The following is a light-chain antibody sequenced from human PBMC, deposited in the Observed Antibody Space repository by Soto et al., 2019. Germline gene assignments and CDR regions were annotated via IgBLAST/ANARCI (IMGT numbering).Light chain of an antibody. CDR2: SDT. V-gene: IGLV1-40*01. Sequence: QSVLTQPPSVSGAPGQRVTISCTGSSSNIGAGYDVHWYQQLPGTAPKLLVSSDTNRPSGVPDRFSGSKSGTSASLAITGLRAEDEADYYCQSFDSSLSGWVFGGGTKLTVL. CDR3: QSFDSSLSGWV. CDR1: SSNIGAGYD. J-gene: IGLJ3*02.